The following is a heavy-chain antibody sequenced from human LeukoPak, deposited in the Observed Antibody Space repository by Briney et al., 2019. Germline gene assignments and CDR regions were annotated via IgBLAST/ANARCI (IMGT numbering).Heavy chain of an antibody. Sequence: GGSLRLSCAASGFTVSSNYMSWVRQAPGKGLEWVAVISYDGSNKYYADSVKGRFTISRDNSKNTLYLQMNSLRAEDTAVYYCAKDRDYYDSSGYYVLSYYFDYWGQGTLVTVSS. V-gene: IGHV3-30*18. CDR2: ISYDGSNK. CDR3: AKDRDYYDSSGYYVLSYYFDY. J-gene: IGHJ4*02. D-gene: IGHD3-22*01. CDR1: GFTVSSNY.